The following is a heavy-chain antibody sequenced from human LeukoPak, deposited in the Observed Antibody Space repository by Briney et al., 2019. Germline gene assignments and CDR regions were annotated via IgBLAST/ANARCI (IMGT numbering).Heavy chain of an antibody. D-gene: IGHD3-10*01. CDR3: ARYGSGSRATLGY. J-gene: IGHJ4*02. CDR2: ISGSGGST. V-gene: IGHV3-23*01. Sequence: GGSLRLSCAASGFTFSSYGMSWVRQAPGKGLEWVSAISGSGGSTYYADSVRGRFTISRDNSKNTLYLQMNSLRAEDTAVYYCARYGSGSRATLGYWGQGTLVTVSS. CDR1: GFTFSSYG.